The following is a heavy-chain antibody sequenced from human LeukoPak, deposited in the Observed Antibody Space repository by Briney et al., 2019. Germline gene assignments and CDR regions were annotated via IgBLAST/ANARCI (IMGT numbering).Heavy chain of an antibody. CDR2: INPNSGGT. CDR1: GYTFTGYY. J-gene: IGHJ4*02. V-gene: IGHV1-2*02. D-gene: IGHD3-3*01. CDR3: ARGTEYYDFWSGYDGLTPFAY. Sequence: ASVKVSCKASGYTFTGYYMHWVRQAPGQGLEWMGWINPNSGGTNYAQKFQGRVTMTRDTSISTAYMELSRLRSDDTAVYYCARGTEYYDFWSGYDGLTPFAYWGQGTLVTVSS.